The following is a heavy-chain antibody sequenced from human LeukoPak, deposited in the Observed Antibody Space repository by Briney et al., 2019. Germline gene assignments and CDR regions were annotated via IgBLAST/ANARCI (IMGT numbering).Heavy chain of an antibody. Sequence: ASVKVSCKASGYTFTSYGISWVRQAPGQGLEWMGWISAYNGNTNYAQKLQGRVTMTTDTSTSTAYMELRSLRSDDTAVYYCAGDMPTTFGVVPHYWGQGTLVTVSS. CDR2: ISAYNGNT. J-gene: IGHJ4*02. CDR1: GYTFTSYG. V-gene: IGHV1-18*01. D-gene: IGHD3-3*01. CDR3: AGDMPTTFGVVPHY.